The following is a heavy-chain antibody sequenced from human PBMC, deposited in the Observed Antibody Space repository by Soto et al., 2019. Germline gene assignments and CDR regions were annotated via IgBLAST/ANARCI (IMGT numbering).Heavy chain of an antibody. V-gene: IGHV3-23*01. CDR2: ISGFGGTT. D-gene: IGHD2-15*01. CDR3: ARDATGMVGRPNTNWFDP. J-gene: IGHJ5*02. Sequence: EVQLLESGGGLVQRGGSLRLSCVASGFSFSDFAMSWVRQGPGKGLEWVSGISGFGGTTYYSDSVKGRFIISRDSSTNTLFLQMSGLTAEDTGVYYCARDATGMVGRPNTNWFDPWGQGTLVTVSS. CDR1: GFSFSDFA.